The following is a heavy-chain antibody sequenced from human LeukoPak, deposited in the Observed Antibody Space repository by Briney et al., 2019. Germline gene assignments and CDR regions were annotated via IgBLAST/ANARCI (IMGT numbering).Heavy chain of an antibody. Sequence: SETLSLTCTVSGGSISSYYWSWIRQPAGKGLEWIGRIYTSGSTNYNPSLKSRVTMSVDTSKNQFSLKLSSVTAADTAVYYCARAGGTRYSGYERAFDIWGQGTMVTVSS. D-gene: IGHD5-12*01. V-gene: IGHV4-4*07. CDR1: GGSISSYY. CDR3: ARAGGTRYSGYERAFDI. J-gene: IGHJ3*02. CDR2: IYTSGST.